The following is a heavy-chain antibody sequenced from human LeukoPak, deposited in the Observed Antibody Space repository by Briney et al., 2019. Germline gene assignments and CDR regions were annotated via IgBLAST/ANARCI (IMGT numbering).Heavy chain of an antibody. Sequence: ASVKVSCKASGYTFTSYGFSWVRQAPGQGLEWMGWVNTDNGNTNYAHNLQGRVTMTTDTSTSTAYMELRSLRSDDTAVYYCARVSYDILTGNQRDIDYWGQGTLVTVSS. CDR2: VNTDNGNT. V-gene: IGHV1-18*01. CDR3: ARVSYDILTGNQRDIDY. D-gene: IGHD3-9*01. CDR1: GYTFTSYG. J-gene: IGHJ4*02.